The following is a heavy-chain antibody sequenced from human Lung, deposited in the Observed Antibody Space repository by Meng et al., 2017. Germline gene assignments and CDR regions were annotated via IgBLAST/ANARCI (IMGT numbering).Heavy chain of an antibody. J-gene: IGHJ4*02. CDR2: ISHSGNT. CDR3: ARNGAYCLHS. D-gene: IGHD4-17*01. Sequence: QGQRLASGPRLVTPSETLSLTGAFSGGSISSGNWWSWVRQPPGKGLEWIGEISHSGNTNYSPSFRGRVTMSVGRSRDQFSLELNSVTAADTAVYFCARNGAYCLHSWGQGTLVTVSS. V-gene: IGHV4-4*02. CDR1: GGSISSGNW.